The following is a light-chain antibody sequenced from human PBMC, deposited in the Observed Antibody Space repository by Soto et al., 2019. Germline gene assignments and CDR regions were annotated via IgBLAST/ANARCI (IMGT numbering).Light chain of an antibody. V-gene: IGLV2-23*02. J-gene: IGLJ2*01. CDR2: EVS. CDR3: CSYAGSSTFVV. CDR1: SSDVGSYNL. Sequence: QSALTQPASVSGSPGQSITISCTGTSSDVGSYNLVSWYQQHPGKAPNLMIYEVSKRPSGVSNRFSGSKSGNTASLTISGLQAEDEADYYCCSYAGSSTFVVFGGGTKATVL.